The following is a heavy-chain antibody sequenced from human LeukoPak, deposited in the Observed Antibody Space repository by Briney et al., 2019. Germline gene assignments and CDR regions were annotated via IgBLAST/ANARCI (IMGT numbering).Heavy chain of an antibody. J-gene: IGHJ4*02. Sequence: RGESLKLSCKGSGYSFTSYWMGWVRQMPGKGLEWMGIIYPVESDTRYRPSLKGQVTISADKSISTAYLKWSSLKASDTAIYYCARQAGYSYGFDYWGQGTLVTVSS. V-gene: IGHV5-51*01. D-gene: IGHD5-18*01. CDR2: IYPVESDT. CDR1: GYSFTSYW. CDR3: ARQAGYSYGFDY.